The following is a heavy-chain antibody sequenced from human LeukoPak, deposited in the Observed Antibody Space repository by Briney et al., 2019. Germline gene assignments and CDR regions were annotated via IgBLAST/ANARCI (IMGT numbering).Heavy chain of an antibody. CDR2: IFYSGST. CDR1: GDSISSSSYY. CDR3: ARRSSKILRGTEYGYWYFDL. D-gene: IGHD4-17*01. Sequence: PSETLSLTCTVSGDSISSSSYYWVWIRQPPGKGLEWIGSIFYSGSTFYNPSLKSRVTISVDTSKNQFSLKLTSVTAADTAVYYCARRSSKILRGTEYGYWYFDLWGRGTLVTVSS. J-gene: IGHJ2*01. V-gene: IGHV4-39*01.